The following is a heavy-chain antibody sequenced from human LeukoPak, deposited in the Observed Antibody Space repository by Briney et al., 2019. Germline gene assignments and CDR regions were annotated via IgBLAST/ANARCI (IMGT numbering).Heavy chain of an antibody. V-gene: IGHV4-59*08. J-gene: IGHJ4*02. Sequence: SETLSLTCTVSGGSITSDYWTWIRQPQTKGLEWIGYIYYNGATSYNPSLKSRVTMSLDTSKKHFSLKMTSVTAADTAVYYCARYGGSGWVIDKWGQGTLVTVSS. CDR3: ARYGGSGWVIDK. D-gene: IGHD6-19*01. CDR1: GGSITSDY. CDR2: IYYNGAT.